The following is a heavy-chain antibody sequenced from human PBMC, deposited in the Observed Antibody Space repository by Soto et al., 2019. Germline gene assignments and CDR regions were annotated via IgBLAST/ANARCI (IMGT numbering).Heavy chain of an antibody. CDR3: AKDTVDTAMVSFYFDY. CDR1: GFTFDYYA. Sequence: GGSLRLSYAASGFTFDYYAMHWVRQAPGKGLEWVSGISWNSGSIGYADSVKGRFTISRDNAENSLYLQMNSLRAEDTALYYCAKDTVDTAMVSFYFDYWGQGTLVTVSS. D-gene: IGHD5-18*01. CDR2: ISWNSGSI. J-gene: IGHJ4*02. V-gene: IGHV3-9*01.